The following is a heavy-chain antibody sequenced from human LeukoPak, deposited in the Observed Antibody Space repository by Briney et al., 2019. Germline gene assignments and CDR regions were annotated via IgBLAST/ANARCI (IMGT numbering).Heavy chain of an antibody. CDR2: INPNSGGT. CDR1: GYTFTGYY. V-gene: IGHV1-2*02. Sequence: RASVKVSCKASGYTFTGYYMHWVRQAPGQGLEWMGWINPNSGGTNYAQKLQGRVTMTTDTSTSTAYMELRSLRSDDTAVYYCARDIAQEAGWFDPWGQGTLVTVSS. D-gene: IGHD3-16*02. J-gene: IGHJ5*02. CDR3: ARDIAQEAGWFDP.